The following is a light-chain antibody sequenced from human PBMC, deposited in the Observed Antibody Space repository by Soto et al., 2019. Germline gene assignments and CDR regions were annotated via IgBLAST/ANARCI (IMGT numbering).Light chain of an antibody. CDR2: GVS. CDR1: QRLSASD. V-gene: IGKV3-20*01. J-gene: IGKJ5*01. CDR3: QQYGSSHLIT. Sequence: EIFFTQSPGTLSLSPGQSATLSCRASQRLSASDIAWYQQKPGQAPKFIIYGVSSRANGIPDRFSGSESGTEFTLTLSRLEPEDFAVYHCQQYGSSHLITFGQGTRLEIK.